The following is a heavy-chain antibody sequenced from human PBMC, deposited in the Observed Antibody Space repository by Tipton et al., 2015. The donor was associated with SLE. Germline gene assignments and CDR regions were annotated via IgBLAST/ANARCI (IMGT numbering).Heavy chain of an antibody. V-gene: IGHV1-18*01. CDR2: ISAYNGNT. Sequence: QVQLVQSGAEVKKPGASVKVSCKASGYTFTSYGISWVRQAPGQGLEWMGWISAYNGNTNYAQKLQGRVTMTTDTSTSTAYMELRSLRSDDTAVYYCARDSIGEWELGGLAFDIWGQGTMVTVSS. D-gene: IGHD1-26*01. J-gene: IGHJ3*02. CDR3: ARDSIGEWELGGLAFDI. CDR1: GYTFTSYG.